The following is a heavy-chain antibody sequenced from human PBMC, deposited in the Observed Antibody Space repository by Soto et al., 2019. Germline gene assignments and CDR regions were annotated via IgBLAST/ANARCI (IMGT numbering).Heavy chain of an antibody. J-gene: IGHJ5*02. Sequence: EVQLLESGGGLVQPGGSLRLSCAASGFTFNNYAMSWVRQAPGKGLEWVSGISAGGGSTYYADSVKGRFTVSRDSSKNPLSLQMNSLRAEDTAVYYCARSWTDYGGNLDLWGQGTLVSVSA. CDR2: ISAGGGST. D-gene: IGHD3-10*01. V-gene: IGHV3-23*01. CDR3: ARSWTDYGGNLDL. CDR1: GFTFNNYA.